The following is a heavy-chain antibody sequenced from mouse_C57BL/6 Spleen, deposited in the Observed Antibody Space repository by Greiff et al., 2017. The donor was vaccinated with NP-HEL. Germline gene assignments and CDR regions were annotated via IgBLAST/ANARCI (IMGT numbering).Heavy chain of an antibody. CDR1: GFNIKNTY. Sequence: EVQGVESVAELVRPGASVKLSCTASGFNIKNTYMHWVKQRPEQGLEWIGRIDPANGNTKYAPKFQGKATITADTSSNTAYLQLSSLTSEDTAIYYCARDYGSSWEYYAMDYWGQGTSVTVSS. CDR3: ARDYGSSWEYYAMDY. CDR2: IDPANGNT. J-gene: IGHJ4*01. D-gene: IGHD1-1*01. V-gene: IGHV14-3*01.